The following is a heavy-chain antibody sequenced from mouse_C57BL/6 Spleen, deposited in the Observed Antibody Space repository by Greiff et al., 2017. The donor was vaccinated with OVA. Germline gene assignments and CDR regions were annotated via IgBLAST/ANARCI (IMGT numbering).Heavy chain of an antibody. D-gene: IGHD1-1*01. CDR2: IHPNSGST. CDR3: AREGSSLVGAMDD. CDR1: GYTFTSYW. V-gene: IGHV1-64*01. Sequence: VQLQQPGAELVKPGASVKLSCKASGYTFTSYWMHWVKQRPGQGLEWIGMIHPNSGSTNYNEKFKSKATLTVDKSSSTAYMQLSSLTSEDSAVYYCAREGSSLVGAMDDWGKGTSVTVSS. J-gene: IGHJ4*01.